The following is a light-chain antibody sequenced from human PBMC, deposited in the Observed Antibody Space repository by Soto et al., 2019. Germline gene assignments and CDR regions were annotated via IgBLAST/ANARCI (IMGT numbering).Light chain of an antibody. CDR2: DVR. CDR1: SSDVGGHNF. CDR3: SSYSSSDTLV. J-gene: IGLJ2*01. V-gene: IGLV2-14*03. Sequence: QSALTQPASVSGSPGQSITISCTGTSSDVGGHNFVSWYQQHPGRAPKLMIYDVRNRPSGVSNRFSGSKSANTASLVISGLQAEDEADYYCSSYSSSDTLVFGGGTQLTV.